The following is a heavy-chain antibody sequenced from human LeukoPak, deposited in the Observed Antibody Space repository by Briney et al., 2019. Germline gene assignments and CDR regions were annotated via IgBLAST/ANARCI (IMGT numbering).Heavy chain of an antibody. Sequence: GGSLRLSCAASGFTFSSYSMNWVRQAPGKGLEGVAVISYDGSNKYYADSVKGRFTISRDNSKTTLYLQMNSLRAEDTAVYYCAREYYDFWSGLAYYYYYMDVWGKGTTVTVSS. CDR1: GFTFSSYS. CDR3: AREYYDFWSGLAYYYYYMDV. J-gene: IGHJ6*03. D-gene: IGHD3-3*01. V-gene: IGHV3-30*03. CDR2: ISYDGSNK.